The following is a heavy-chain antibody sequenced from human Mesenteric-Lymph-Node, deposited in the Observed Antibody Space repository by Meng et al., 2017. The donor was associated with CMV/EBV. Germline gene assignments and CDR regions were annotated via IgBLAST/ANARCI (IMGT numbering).Heavy chain of an antibody. V-gene: IGHV4-34*01. Sequence: SETLSLTCAVYGGSFSGYYWSWIRQTPGKGLEWIGEINHSGSTYYNPSLKSRVTTSVDTSKNQFSLKLRSVTAADTAVYYCARGLLVVPAAIRSDTFDIWGQGTMVTVSS. J-gene: IGHJ3*02. CDR1: GGSFSGYY. CDR3: ARGLLVVPAAIRSDTFDI. D-gene: IGHD2-2*02. CDR2: INHSGST.